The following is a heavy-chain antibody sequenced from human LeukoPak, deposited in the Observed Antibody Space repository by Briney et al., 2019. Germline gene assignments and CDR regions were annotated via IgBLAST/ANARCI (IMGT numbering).Heavy chain of an antibody. CDR2: ISYDGSNK. V-gene: IGHV3-30*18. CDR1: GFTFSSYG. CDR3: AKDYRYGDSPVTGIDY. J-gene: IGHJ4*02. D-gene: IGHD4-17*01. Sequence: GRSLRLSCAASGFTFSSYGMHWVRQAPGKGLEGVAVISYDGSNKYYADSVKGRFTISRDNSKNTLYLQMNSLRAEDTAVYYCAKDYRYGDSPVTGIDYWGQGTLVTVSS.